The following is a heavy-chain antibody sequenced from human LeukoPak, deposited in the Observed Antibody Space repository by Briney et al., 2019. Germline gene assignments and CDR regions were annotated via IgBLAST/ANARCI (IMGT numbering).Heavy chain of an antibody. CDR3: ARVATYVPNFDY. Sequence: GGSLRLSCAASGFTFSSYSMNWVRQAPGKGLEWVSYISSSSSTMYYADSVKGRFTISRDNAKNSLYLQMNSLRAEDTAVYYCARVATYVPNFDYWGQGTLVTVSS. CDR1: GFTFSSYS. J-gene: IGHJ4*02. CDR2: ISSSSSTM. D-gene: IGHD2-15*01. V-gene: IGHV3-48*01.